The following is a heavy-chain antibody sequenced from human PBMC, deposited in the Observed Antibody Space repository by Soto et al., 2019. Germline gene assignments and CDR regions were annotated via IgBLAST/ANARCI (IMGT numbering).Heavy chain of an antibody. CDR2: VSASGTST. V-gene: IGHV3-23*01. D-gene: IGHD3-3*01. CDR3: ARDRYSYYDFWSGSLPYYYYGMAV. CDR1: GFTFDTYA. Sequence: GGSLRLSCAASGFTFDTYAMSWVRQTPGKGLEWVSTVSASGTSTYYTDSVKGRFTISRDNSKNTWDLQMNSLRAEDTAVYYCARDRYSYYDFWSGSLPYYYYGMAVWGQGTTVTVSS. J-gene: IGHJ6*02.